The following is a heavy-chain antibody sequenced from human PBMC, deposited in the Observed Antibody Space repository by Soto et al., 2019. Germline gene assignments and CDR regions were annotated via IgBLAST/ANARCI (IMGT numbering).Heavy chain of an antibody. Sequence: PGGSLRLSCAASGFTFSSYSMNWVRQAPGKGLDWVSSISSSSYIYYADPVKGRFTISRDNAKNSPYLQMNSLRAEDAALYYFASQGGVYYDSSGYYLHAGWGQGTMVTVSS. CDR1: GFTFSSYS. D-gene: IGHD3-22*01. V-gene: IGHV3-21*01. CDR2: ISSSSYI. CDR3: ASQGGVYYDSSGYYLHAG. J-gene: IGHJ3*01.